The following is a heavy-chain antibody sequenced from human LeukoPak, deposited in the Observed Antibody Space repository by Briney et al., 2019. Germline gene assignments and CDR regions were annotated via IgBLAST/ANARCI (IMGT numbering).Heavy chain of an antibody. V-gene: IGHV4-34*01. Sequence: SETLSLTCAVYGGSFSGYYWSWIRQPPGKGLEWIGEINHSGSTNYNPSLKSRVTISVDTSKNQFSLKLSSVTAADTAVYYCATVRPPMYIAARPFYMDVWGKGTTDTVSS. CDR2: INHSGST. D-gene: IGHD6-6*01. J-gene: IGHJ6*03. CDR1: GGSFSGYY. CDR3: ATVRPPMYIAARPFYMDV.